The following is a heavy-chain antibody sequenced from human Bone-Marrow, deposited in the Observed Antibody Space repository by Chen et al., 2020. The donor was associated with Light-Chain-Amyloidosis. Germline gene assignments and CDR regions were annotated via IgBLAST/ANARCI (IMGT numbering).Heavy chain of an antibody. CDR3: ASEPIDVVVVVAATPDSSGWREFGMDV. V-gene: IGHV1-69*06. CDR1: GGTFSSYA. J-gene: IGHJ6*02. Sequence: QVQLVQSGAEVKKPGSSVKVSCKASGGTFSSYAISWVRQAPGQGLEWMGGIIPIFGTANYAQKFQGRVTITADKSTSTAYMELSSLRSEDTAVYYCASEPIDVVVVVAATPDSSGWREFGMDVWGQGTTVTVSS. CDR2: IIPIFGTA. D-gene: IGHD2-15*01.